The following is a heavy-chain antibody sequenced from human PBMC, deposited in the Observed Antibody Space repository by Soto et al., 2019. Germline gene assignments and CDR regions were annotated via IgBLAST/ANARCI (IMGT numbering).Heavy chain of an antibody. CDR3: ARDTGYCSSTSCYAGYGY. Sequence: ASVKVSCKASGGTFSSYAISWVRQAPGQGLEWMGGIIPIFGTANYAQKFQGRVTITADESTSTAYMELSSLRSEDTAVYYCARDTGYCSSTSCYAGYGYWGQGTLVTVSS. CDR1: GGTFSSYA. CDR2: IIPIFGTA. D-gene: IGHD2-2*01. V-gene: IGHV1-69*13. J-gene: IGHJ4*02.